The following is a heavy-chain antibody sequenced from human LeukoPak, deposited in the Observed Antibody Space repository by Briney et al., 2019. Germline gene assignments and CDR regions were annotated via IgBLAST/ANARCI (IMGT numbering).Heavy chain of an antibody. D-gene: IGHD3-3*01. J-gene: IGHJ6*03. CDR2: ISWNSGSI. CDR1: GFTFDDYA. V-gene: IGHV3-9*01. CDR3: ARLANLRITIFGVGYYMDV. Sequence: GRSLRLSCAASGFTFDDYAMHWVRQAPGKGLEWVSGISWNSGSIGYADSVKGRFTISRDNAKNSLYLQMNSLRAEDTAVYYCARLANLRITIFGVGYYMDVWGKGTTVTVSS.